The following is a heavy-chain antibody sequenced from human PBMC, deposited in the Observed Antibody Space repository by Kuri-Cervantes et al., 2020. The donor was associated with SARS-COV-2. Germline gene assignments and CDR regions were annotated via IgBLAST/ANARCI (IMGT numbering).Heavy chain of an antibody. CDR2: ISCDGSNK. Sequence: GESLKISCAASGFTFSSYGMHWVRQAPGKGLEWVAVISCDGSNKYYADSVKGRFTISRDNSKNTLYLQMNSLRAEDTAVYYCARAAFYYYYYYMDVWGKGTTVTVSS. V-gene: IGHV3-30*03. CDR3: ARAAFYYYYYYMDV. J-gene: IGHJ6*03. CDR1: GFTFSSYG.